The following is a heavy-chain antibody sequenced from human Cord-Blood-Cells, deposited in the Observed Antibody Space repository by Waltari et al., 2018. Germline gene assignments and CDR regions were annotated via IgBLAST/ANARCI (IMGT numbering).Heavy chain of an antibody. CDR2: IYYSGSP. Sequence: QVQLQESGPGLVKPSETLSLTCTVSGGSIISHSWSWIRQPPGKGLEWIGYIYYSGSPNYNPDRESRVTISVDTSKNQFSLKLSSGTAADTAVYYCARGSSGSYYAFDIWGQGTMVTVSS. J-gene: IGHJ3*02. CDR1: GGSIISHS. CDR3: ARGSSGSYYAFDI. D-gene: IGHD1-26*01. V-gene: IGHV4-59*11.